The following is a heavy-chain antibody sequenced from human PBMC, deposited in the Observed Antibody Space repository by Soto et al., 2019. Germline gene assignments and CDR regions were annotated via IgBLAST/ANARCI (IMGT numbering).Heavy chain of an antibody. Sequence: SSVKVSCKVSGYTLTELSLHWVRQSPGKGLEWLCGFDPEDGETIYAHKFQGRVTMTEDTSTDTAYMELSSLRSEDTAVYYCATVSDCGGDCHAVSYYYYYGMDVWGQVATVTVSS. D-gene: IGHD2-21*02. CDR1: GYTLTELS. J-gene: IGHJ6*02. V-gene: IGHV1-24*01. CDR3: ATVSDCGGDCHAVSYYYYYGMDV. CDR2: FDPEDGET.